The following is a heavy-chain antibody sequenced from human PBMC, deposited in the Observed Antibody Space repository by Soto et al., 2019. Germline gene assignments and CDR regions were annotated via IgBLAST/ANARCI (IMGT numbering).Heavy chain of an antibody. CDR3: ASGAGLPRYY. V-gene: IGHV4-30-2*01. CDR2: IYHSGST. Sequence: QLQLQESGSGLVKPSQTLSLTCAVSGGSISSGGYSWSWMRQPPGKGLEWIGDIYHSGSTYYNPSLMSRLSISVDSSKNQFSLKLRSVTAADTAVYYCASGAGLPRYYWGQGTLVTVSS. D-gene: IGHD3-10*01. J-gene: IGHJ4*02. CDR1: GGSISSGGYS.